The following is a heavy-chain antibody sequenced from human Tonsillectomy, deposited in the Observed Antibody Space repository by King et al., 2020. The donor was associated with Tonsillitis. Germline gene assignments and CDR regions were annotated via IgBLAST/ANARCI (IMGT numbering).Heavy chain of an antibody. J-gene: IGHJ4*02. CDR1: GFTVSSNY. CDR2: IYSGGRI. CDR3: AVKKQRNDNSGSYFEY. D-gene: IGHD3-22*01. Sequence: QLVQSGGGLIQPGESLRLSCAASGFTVSSNYISWVRQAPGKGLEWVSVIYSGGRIYYADSVKGRFTISRDNSKNTAFLQMNSLGAEDTAVYYCAVKKQRNDNSGSYFEYWGQGTLVTVSS. V-gene: IGHV3-53*01.